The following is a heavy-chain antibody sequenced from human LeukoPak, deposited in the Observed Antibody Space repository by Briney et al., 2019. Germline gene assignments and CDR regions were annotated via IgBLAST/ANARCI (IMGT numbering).Heavy chain of an antibody. CDR1: GGSISSYY. CDR3: ARETRYCSGGSCYSGMDV. Sequence: PSETLSLTCTVSGGSISSYYWSWIRQPPGKGLEWIGYIYHSGSTYYTPSLESRVTISVDRSKNQFSLKLSSVTAADTAVYYCARETRYCSGGSCYSGMDVWGQGTTVTVSS. D-gene: IGHD2-15*01. CDR2: IYHSGST. J-gene: IGHJ6*02. V-gene: IGHV4-59*12.